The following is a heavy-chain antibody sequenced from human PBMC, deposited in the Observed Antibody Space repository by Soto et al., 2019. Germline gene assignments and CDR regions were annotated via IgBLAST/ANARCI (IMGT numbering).Heavy chain of an antibody. CDR3: AREYYGSGSPFDY. D-gene: IGHD3-10*01. CDR2: ISYDGSNK. CDR1: GFTFSSYA. J-gene: IGHJ4*02. V-gene: IGHV3-30-3*01. Sequence: GGSLSLSCAASGFTFSSYAMHWVRQAPGKGLEWVAVISYDGSNKYYADSVKGRFTISRDNSKNTLYLQMNSLRAEDTAVYYCAREYYGSGSPFDYWGQGTLVTVSS.